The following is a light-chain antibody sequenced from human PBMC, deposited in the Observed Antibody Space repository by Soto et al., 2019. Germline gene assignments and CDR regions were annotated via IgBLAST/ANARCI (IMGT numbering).Light chain of an antibody. CDR3: HQYNTWT. Sequence: DIQMTQSPSTVSASVGDRVTITCRASESISRWLAWYQQQPGKAPKLLIYDASDLESGVPSRFSGSGSGTELTLTITSLQPEDFATYYCHQYNTWTFGQGTKVEIK. J-gene: IGKJ1*01. CDR2: DAS. CDR1: ESISRW. V-gene: IGKV1-5*01.